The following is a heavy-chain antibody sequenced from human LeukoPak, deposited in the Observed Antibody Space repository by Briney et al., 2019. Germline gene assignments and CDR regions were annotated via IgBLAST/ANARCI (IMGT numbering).Heavy chain of an antibody. CDR3: MTGTDTDYHYGMDA. V-gene: IGHV3-15*01. J-gene: IGHJ6*02. Sequence: GGSLRLSCAASGFTFSKAWMNWVRQPPGKGLEWVGRIKSETDGGTTDYAAPVRGRFTISRDDSESTLYLQMNSLKAEDTAVYYCMTGTDTDYHYGMDAWGQGTSVIVSS. CDR2: IKSETDGGTT. CDR1: GFTFSKAW. D-gene: IGHD3/OR15-3a*01.